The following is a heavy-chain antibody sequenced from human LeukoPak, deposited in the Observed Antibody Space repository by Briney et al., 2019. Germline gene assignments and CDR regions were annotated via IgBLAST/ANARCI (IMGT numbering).Heavy chain of an antibody. D-gene: IGHD4-17*01. J-gene: IGHJ5*02. CDR3: ARGDDYGDYGFDP. CDR2: IYYSGGT. CDR1: GGSISSHY. V-gene: IGHV4-59*11. Sequence: SETLSLTCTVSGGSISSHYWSWIRQPPGKGLEWIGYIYYSGGTNYNPSLKSRVTISVDTSKNQFSLKLSSVTAADTAVYYCARGDDYGDYGFDPWGQGTLVTVSS.